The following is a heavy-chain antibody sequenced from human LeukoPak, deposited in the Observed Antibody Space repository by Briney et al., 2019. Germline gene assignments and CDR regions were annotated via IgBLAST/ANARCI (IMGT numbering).Heavy chain of an antibody. V-gene: IGHV1-8*01. CDR2: MNPNRGNT. D-gene: IGHD1-26*01. Sequence: ASVKVSCKASGYTFTSYDINWVRQATGQGLEWMGWMNPNRGNTGYAQKFQGRVTMTRNTSISTAYMELSSLRSEDTAVYSCARMVGAMTPFDYWGQGTLVTASS. CDR3: ARMVGAMTPFDY. J-gene: IGHJ4*02. CDR1: GYTFTSYD.